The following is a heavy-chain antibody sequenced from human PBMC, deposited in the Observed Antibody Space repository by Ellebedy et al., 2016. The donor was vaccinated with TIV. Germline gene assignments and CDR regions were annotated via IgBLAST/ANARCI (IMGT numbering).Heavy chain of an antibody. CDR2: INNDGSST. CDR3: AREVRTMVTNPSDY. Sequence: PGGSLRLSCAASGFTFSSYWTHWVLQAPGKGLVWVSRINNDGSSTSCADSVKGRFTISRDNAKNTLYLQMNSLRVEDTAVYYCAREVRTMVTNPSDYWGQGTLVTVSS. V-gene: IGHV3-74*01. D-gene: IGHD4-17*01. CDR1: GFTFSSYW. J-gene: IGHJ4*02.